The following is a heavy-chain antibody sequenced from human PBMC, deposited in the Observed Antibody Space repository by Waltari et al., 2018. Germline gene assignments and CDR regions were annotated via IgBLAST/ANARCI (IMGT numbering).Heavy chain of an antibody. CDR2: IKQDGSDK. J-gene: IGHJ3*02. CDR1: GFTFSRYW. Sequence: VQLVESGGGLVQPGGSLRLSCGASGFTFSRYWMSWVRQAPGKWREWVAKIKQDGSDKYYVDCVKGRFTMSRDNAKDSLYLQMNGLRAEDTAIYYCARDFEYTGSYGAFEMWGQGTMVTVSS. CDR3: ARDFEYTGSYGAFEM. V-gene: IGHV3-7*01. D-gene: IGHD1-26*01.